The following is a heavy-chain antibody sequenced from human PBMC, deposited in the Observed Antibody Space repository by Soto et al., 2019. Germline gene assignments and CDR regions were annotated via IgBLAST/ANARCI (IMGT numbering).Heavy chain of an antibody. V-gene: IGHV3-11*01. Sequence: GGSLRLSCAASGFTFRDHDMSWIRQAPGKGLEWVSRISSSGTATYYADSVKGRFTISRDNAKNSLYVEMNSLRVEDTAVYYFARKGPRPARPYFWGQGSLVTVSS. CDR3: ARKGPRPARPYF. D-gene: IGHD6-6*01. CDR2: ISSSGTAT. J-gene: IGHJ4*02. CDR1: GFTFRDHD.